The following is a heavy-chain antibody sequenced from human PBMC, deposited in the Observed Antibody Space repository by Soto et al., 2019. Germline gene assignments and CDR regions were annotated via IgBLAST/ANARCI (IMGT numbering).Heavy chain of an antibody. J-gene: IGHJ3*02. D-gene: IGHD3-3*01. V-gene: IGHV3-30*18. CDR3: AKDVSGAFDI. CDR1: GFTFSSYG. Sequence: VQLVESGGGVVQPGRSLRLSCAASGFTFSSYGMHWVRQAPGKGLEWVAVISYDGSNKYYADSVKGRFTISRDNSKNTLYLQMNSLRAEDTAVYYCAKDVSGAFDIWGQGTMVTVSS. CDR2: ISYDGSNK.